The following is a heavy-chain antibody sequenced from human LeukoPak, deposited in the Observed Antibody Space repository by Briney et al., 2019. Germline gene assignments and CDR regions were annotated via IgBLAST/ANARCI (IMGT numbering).Heavy chain of an antibody. J-gene: IGHJ4*02. CDR3: ARTLDDGTLDY. D-gene: IGHD1/OR15-1a*01. Sequence: PSETLSLTCTVSGGSISGYYWSWIRQPPGKGLEWIGYIYYRGSTNYNPSLKSRVTISVDTSNNQFSLKLTSVTAADTAVYCCARTLDDGTLDYWGQGSLVTVSS. V-gene: IGHV4-59*01. CDR2: IYYRGST. CDR1: GGSISGYY.